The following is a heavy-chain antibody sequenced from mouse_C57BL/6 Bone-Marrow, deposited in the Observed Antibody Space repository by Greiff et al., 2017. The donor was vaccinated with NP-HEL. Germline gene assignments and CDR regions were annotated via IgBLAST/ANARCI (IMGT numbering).Heavy chain of an antibody. V-gene: IGHV1-82*01. Sequence: QVQLQQPGPELVKPGASVKISCKASGYAFSSSWMNWVKQRPGKGLEWIGRIYPGDGDTNYNGKFKGKATLTADKSSSTAYMQLSSLTSEDSAVYFCAKGRQDWYFDYWGKGTTLTVSS. D-gene: IGHD4-1*01. CDR3: AKGRQDWYFDY. CDR2: IYPGDGDT. CDR1: GYAFSSSW. J-gene: IGHJ2*01.